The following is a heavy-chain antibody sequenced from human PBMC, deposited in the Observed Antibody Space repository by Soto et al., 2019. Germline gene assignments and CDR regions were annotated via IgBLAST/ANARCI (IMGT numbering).Heavy chain of an antibody. CDR3: ARGPENTAMVSVWFDP. V-gene: IGHV1-46*01. D-gene: IGHD5-18*01. CDR2: INPSGGST. Sequence: ASVKVSCKASGYTFTSYYMHWVRQAPGQGLEWMGIINPSGGSTSYAQKFQGRVTMTRDTSTSTVYMELSSLRSEDTAVYYCARGPENTAMVSVWFDPWGQGTLVTVSS. J-gene: IGHJ5*02. CDR1: GYTFTSYY.